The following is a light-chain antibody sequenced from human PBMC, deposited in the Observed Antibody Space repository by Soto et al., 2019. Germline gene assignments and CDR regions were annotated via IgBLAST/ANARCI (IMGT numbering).Light chain of an antibody. V-gene: IGKV3-11*01. Sequence: EIVLTQSPATLSLSPGERATLSCRASQSVSSYLAWYQQKPGQAPRLLIYDASNSATGIPARFSGSGSGTAFTLTIRSLEPEDFAVYYCQQRSNWPPLTFGGGTKVEIK. CDR3: QQRSNWPPLT. J-gene: IGKJ4*01. CDR2: DAS. CDR1: QSVSSY.